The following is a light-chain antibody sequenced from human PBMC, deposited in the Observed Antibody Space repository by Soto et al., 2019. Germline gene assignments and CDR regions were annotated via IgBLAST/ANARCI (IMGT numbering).Light chain of an antibody. V-gene: IGKV1-13*02. J-gene: IGKJ1*01. CDR3: QQYGSSPQT. CDR2: DAS. CDR1: QGISSA. Sequence: AIQLTQSPASLSASVGDRVTITCRASQGISSALAWYQHKPGKAPNLLIYDASSLESGVPSSFSGSGSGTDFTLTISRLEDEDFVVYYCQQYGSSPQTFGQGTKVDIK.